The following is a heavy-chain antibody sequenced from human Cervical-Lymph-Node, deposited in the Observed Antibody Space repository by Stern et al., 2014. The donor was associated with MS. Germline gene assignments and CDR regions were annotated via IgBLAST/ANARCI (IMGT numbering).Heavy chain of an antibody. CDR1: GGSISGGDFY. V-gene: IGHV4-61*02. D-gene: IGHD3-16*01. CDR3: ARDRLYDTVWYQWYFDL. Sequence: QVQLQESGPGLVKPSQTLSLTCTVSGGSISGGDFYWSWIRQSAGKGLEWIGRVYDSGTTAYNRSLRSRVAMSVTTSKNQFPLRLPSVTAADTAVYYCARDRLYDTVWYQWYFDLWGRGTLVTVSS. J-gene: IGHJ2*01. CDR2: VYDSGTT.